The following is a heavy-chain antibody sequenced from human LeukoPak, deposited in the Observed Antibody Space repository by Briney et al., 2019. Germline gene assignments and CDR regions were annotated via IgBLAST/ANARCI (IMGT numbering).Heavy chain of an antibody. Sequence: GGSLRLSCAASGFTFSSYWMHWVRQAPGKGLVWVSRINTDGSSTSYADSVKGRFTISRDNAKNTLYLQMNSLRAEDTAVYYCARDQDYGGNRRNDAFDIWGQGTMVTVSS. V-gene: IGHV3-74*01. J-gene: IGHJ3*02. D-gene: IGHD4-23*01. CDR2: INTDGSST. CDR1: GFTFSSYW. CDR3: ARDQDYGGNRRNDAFDI.